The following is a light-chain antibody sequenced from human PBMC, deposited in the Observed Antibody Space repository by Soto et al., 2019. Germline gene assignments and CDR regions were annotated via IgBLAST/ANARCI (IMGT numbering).Light chain of an antibody. CDR2: GNS. Sequence: QSVLTQPPSVSGAQGQRVSISCIGATYDVHWYQQLPGAAPKLLIYGNSNRPSGVPDRFSASKSGTSASLAITGLQAEDEADYYCQSYDNSLSWVFGGGTKLTVL. J-gene: IGLJ3*02. V-gene: IGLV1-40*01. CDR1: GATYD. CDR3: QSYDNSLSWV.